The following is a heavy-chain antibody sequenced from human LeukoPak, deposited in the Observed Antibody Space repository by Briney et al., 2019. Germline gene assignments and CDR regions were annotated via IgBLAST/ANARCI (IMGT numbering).Heavy chain of an antibody. Sequence: SQTLSLTFAISGDSVSSNSVTWNWLRQSPLRGLEWLGRTYYRSTWYNDYAVSVRGRITVNPDTSKNQFSLHLNSVTPEDTAVYYCARRLTQYDCFDPWGQGILVTVSS. D-gene: IGHD2-2*01. V-gene: IGHV6-1*01. CDR3: ARRLTQYDCFDP. CDR2: TYYRSTWYN. J-gene: IGHJ5*02. CDR1: GDSVSSNSVT.